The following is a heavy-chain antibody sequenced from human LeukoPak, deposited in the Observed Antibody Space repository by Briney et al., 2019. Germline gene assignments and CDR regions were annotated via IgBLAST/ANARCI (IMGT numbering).Heavy chain of an antibody. J-gene: IGHJ3*02. Sequence: GGSLRLSCAASGFTFSSYWMSWVRQAPGKGLEWVANIKQDGSEKYYVDSVKGRFTISRDNAKNSLYLQMNSLRAEDTAVYYCASKTLIVATSDAFDIWGQGTMVTVSS. D-gene: IGHD2-15*01. V-gene: IGHV3-7*01. CDR3: ASKTLIVATSDAFDI. CDR2: IKQDGSEK. CDR1: GFTFSSYW.